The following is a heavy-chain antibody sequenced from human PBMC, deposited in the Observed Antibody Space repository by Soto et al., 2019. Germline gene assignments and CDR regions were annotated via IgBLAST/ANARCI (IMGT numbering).Heavy chain of an antibody. CDR3: ARGGGTIIAPRT. V-gene: IGHV1-2*02. CDR1: GYTFTGYF. CDR2: INPNSGAT. Sequence: SVKVSCKASGYTFTGYFIHWVRQAPGQGLEWMAYINPNSGATKYAQKFQGRVTLTRDTSINTAYMEMSMLTSDDTADYYCARGGGTIIAPRTWGQGTLVTV. D-gene: IGHD5-12*01. J-gene: IGHJ5*02.